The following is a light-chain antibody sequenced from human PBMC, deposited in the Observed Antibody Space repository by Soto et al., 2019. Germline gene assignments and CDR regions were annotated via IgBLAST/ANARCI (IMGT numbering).Light chain of an antibody. CDR2: EVS. J-gene: IGLJ1*01. Sequence: QSALTQPASVSGSPGQSITISCTGTSSDVGAYNYVSWYQQYPGKAPKLMIYEVSNRPSGVSNRFSGSKSGNTASLTISGLLAEDEADYYCSSYTSTNTRYVFGSGTKLTVL. CDR1: SSDVGAYNY. CDR3: SSYTSTNTRYV. V-gene: IGLV2-14*01.